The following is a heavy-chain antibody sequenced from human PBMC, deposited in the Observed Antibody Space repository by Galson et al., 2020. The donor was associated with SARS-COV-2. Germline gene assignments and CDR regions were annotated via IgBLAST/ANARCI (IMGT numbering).Heavy chain of an antibody. CDR3: ARGRIVVVPDAFDI. CDR2: IYYSGST. V-gene: IGHV4-59*01. D-gene: IGHD3-22*01. Sequence: SETLSLTRTVSGGSISSYYWSWIRQPPGKGLEWIGYIYYSGSTNYNPSLKSRVTISVDTSKNQFSLKLSSVTAADTAVYYCARGRIVVVPDAFDIWGQGTMVTVSS. CDR1: GGSISSYY. J-gene: IGHJ3*02.